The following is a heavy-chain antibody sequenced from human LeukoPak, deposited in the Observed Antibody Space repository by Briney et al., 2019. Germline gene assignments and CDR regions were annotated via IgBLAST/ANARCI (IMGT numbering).Heavy chain of an antibody. V-gene: IGHV4-30-4*01. CDR3: ACVTGLYYFDF. D-gene: IGHD1-20*01. CDR1: GGSIRSGDYY. CDR2: IYYNGNT. Sequence: SQTLSLTCAVSGGSIRSGDYYWSWARQPPGKGLEWIGHIYYNGNTYYNPSLKSRVAISVDTSKNQFSLKLSSVTAADTAVYYCACVTGLYYFDFWGQGTLVTVSS. J-gene: IGHJ4*02.